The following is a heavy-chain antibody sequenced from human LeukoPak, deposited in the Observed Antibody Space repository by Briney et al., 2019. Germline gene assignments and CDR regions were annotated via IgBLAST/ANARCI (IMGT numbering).Heavy chain of an antibody. V-gene: IGHV4-4*07. Sequence: PSETLSLTCTVSGGSISSYYWSWIRQPAGKGLEWIGRIYTSGSTNYNPSLKGRVTMSVDTSKNQFSLKLSSVTAADTAVYYCARDSSRWYMGEYYYYGMDVWGQGTTVTVSS. D-gene: IGHD6-13*01. CDR1: GGSISSYY. CDR2: IYTSGST. CDR3: ARDSSRWYMGEYYYYGMDV. J-gene: IGHJ6*02.